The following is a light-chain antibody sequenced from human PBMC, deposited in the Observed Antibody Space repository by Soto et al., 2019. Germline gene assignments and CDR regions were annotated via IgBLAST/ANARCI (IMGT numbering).Light chain of an antibody. Sequence: DIQMTQSPSSVSASVGDRVTITCRASQGINNWLAWYQQKPGKVPKLLIYAASSLQSGVPSRFSGSGSGTDFTLTISSLQPEDVATYYCQQAHSFPRTFGQGTKLEIK. CDR3: QQAHSFPRT. V-gene: IGKV1-12*01. CDR2: AAS. CDR1: QGINNW. J-gene: IGKJ2*01.